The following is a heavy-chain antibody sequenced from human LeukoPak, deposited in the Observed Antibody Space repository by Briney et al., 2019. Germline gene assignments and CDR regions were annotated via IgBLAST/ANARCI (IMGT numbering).Heavy chain of an antibody. Sequence: GGSLRLSCAASRFTFSSYSMNWVRQAPGEGLEWVSYISTTSSTIYYAESVKGRFTISRDNAKNSLYLQMNIQRAEDTAVYYCAREGYYYGSGSPYCFDRWGQGTLVTVSS. CDR2: ISTTSSTI. CDR1: RFTFSSYS. V-gene: IGHV3-48*01. D-gene: IGHD3-10*01. CDR3: AREGYYYGSGSPYCFDR. J-gene: IGHJ4*02.